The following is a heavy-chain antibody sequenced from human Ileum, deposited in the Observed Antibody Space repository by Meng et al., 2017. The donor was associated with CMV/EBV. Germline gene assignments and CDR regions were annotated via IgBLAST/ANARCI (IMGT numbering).Heavy chain of an antibody. J-gene: IGHJ4*02. CDR2: ITHSGRT. V-gene: IGHV4-34*01. CDR3: ARGLASGWPDY. Sequence: GRVKSSATYSRTSAFLAGCSPGYLWIWFRTTPGKWIEWIGEITHSGRTSSNLSLKSRVTISVDMSKYHFSLKLTSVTAADTAIYYCARGLASGWPDYWGQGTLVTVSS. CDR1: AGCSPGYL. D-gene: IGHD3-10*01.